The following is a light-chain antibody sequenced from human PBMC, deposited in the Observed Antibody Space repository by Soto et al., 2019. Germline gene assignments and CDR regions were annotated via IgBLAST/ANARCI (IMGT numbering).Light chain of an antibody. CDR3: QQYGRT. J-gene: IGKJ1*01. CDR2: GAS. Sequence: EIVLTQSPGTLSLSPGERATLSCRASQSVSSSYLAWYQQKPGQAPRLLIYGASSRATGIPDRFSGSGSGTDLTLTISRLEPEAFAVYYCQQYGRTFGQGTKVEIK. CDR1: QSVSSSY. V-gene: IGKV3-20*01.